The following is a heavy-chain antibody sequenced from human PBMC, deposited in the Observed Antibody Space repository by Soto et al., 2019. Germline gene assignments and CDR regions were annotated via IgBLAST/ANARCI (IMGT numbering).Heavy chain of an antibody. Sequence: ASVKVSCKASGYTFTSYGISWVRQAPGQGLEWMGWISAYNGNTNYAQKLQGRVTMTTDTSTSTAYMELRSLRSDDTAVYYCARDPEAILWFGELQPNYFDYWGQGTLVTVSS. V-gene: IGHV1-18*01. J-gene: IGHJ4*02. D-gene: IGHD3-10*01. CDR2: ISAYNGNT. CDR1: GYTFTSYG. CDR3: ARDPEAILWFGELQPNYFDY.